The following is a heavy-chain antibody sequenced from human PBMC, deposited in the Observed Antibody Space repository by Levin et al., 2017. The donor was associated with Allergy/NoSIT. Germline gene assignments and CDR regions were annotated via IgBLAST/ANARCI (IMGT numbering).Heavy chain of an antibody. CDR1: GFTFTTYW. CDR2: IKQNGGER. Sequence: GGSLRLSCAASGFTFTTYWMTWVRQAPGKGLEWVANIKQNGGERYYVDSVKGRFTISRDNAENSLYLQMNSLRPEDTAVYHCARMIAVAGAYYFDFWGQGTLVTVSS. J-gene: IGHJ4*02. D-gene: IGHD6-19*01. CDR3: ARMIAVAGAYYFDF. V-gene: IGHV3-7*01.